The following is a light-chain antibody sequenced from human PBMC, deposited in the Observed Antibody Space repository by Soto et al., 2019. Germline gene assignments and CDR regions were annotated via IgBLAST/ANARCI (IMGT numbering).Light chain of an antibody. CDR2: PAS. Sequence: DIQLTQSPSFLSASVGDRVSITCRASEDISSHLTWYQQKPGKIPKLLISPASTLRSGVPSRFSGSGSGTEFTLTISGLQPEDFATYYCQQFDSYPSTFGQGTRLDI. V-gene: IGKV1-9*01. CDR3: QQFDSYPST. CDR1: EDISSH. J-gene: IGKJ5*01.